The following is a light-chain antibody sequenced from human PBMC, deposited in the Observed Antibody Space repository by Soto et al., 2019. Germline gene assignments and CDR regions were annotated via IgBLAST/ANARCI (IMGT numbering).Light chain of an antibody. J-gene: IGKJ4*01. V-gene: IGKV3-11*01. CDR1: QSVSSY. CDR3: RQRSNWPPLT. CDR2: DAS. Sequence: EIVLTQSPATLSLSPGERATLSCRASQSVSSYLAWYQQKPGQAPRLLIYDASNRATGIPARFSGSGSGTDFPLDISSLEPEDFAVYYCRQRSNWPPLTFGGGTKVEIK.